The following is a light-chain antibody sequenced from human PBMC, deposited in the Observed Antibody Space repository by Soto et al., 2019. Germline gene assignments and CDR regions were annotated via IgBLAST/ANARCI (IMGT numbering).Light chain of an antibody. Sequence: QSVLTQPPSASGTPGQRVTISCSGSSSNIGSNTVNWYQQLPGTAPKLLIYSNNQRPSGVPDRFSGSKSGTSASLAISGLQSEDEADYYCAAWGDSLNGPVFGGGPKVTVL. CDR2: SNN. CDR1: SSNIGSNT. CDR3: AAWGDSLNGPV. J-gene: IGLJ2*01. V-gene: IGLV1-44*01.